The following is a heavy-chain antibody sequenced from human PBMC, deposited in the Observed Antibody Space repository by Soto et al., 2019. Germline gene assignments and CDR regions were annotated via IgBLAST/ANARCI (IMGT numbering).Heavy chain of an antibody. CDR1: GGSVSSGSYY. CDR3: ASYSSGWYDVIY. D-gene: IGHD6-19*01. J-gene: IGHJ4*02. V-gene: IGHV4-61*01. CDR2: IYYSVST. Sequence: QVQLQESGPGLVKPSETLSLTCTVSGGSVSSGSYYWSWIRQPPEKGLEWIGYIYYSVSTNYNPSLKSRVTISVDTSKNQFSLKVSSVTAADTAVYYCASYSSGWYDVIYWGQGTLVTVSS.